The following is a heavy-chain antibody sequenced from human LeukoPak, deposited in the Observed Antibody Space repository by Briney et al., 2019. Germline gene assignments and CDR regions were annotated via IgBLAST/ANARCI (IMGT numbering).Heavy chain of an antibody. D-gene: IGHD6-19*01. J-gene: IGHJ4*02. CDR2: ISSSSSYI. V-gene: IGHV3-21*01. CDR3: ARLRKWLAKSFDY. CDR1: GFTFSSYS. Sequence: GGSLRLFCAASGFTFSSYSMNWVRQSPGKGLEWVSSISSSSSYIYYADSVKGRFTISRDNAKNSLYLQMNRLRAEDTAVYYCARLRKWLAKSFDYWGQGTLVTVSS.